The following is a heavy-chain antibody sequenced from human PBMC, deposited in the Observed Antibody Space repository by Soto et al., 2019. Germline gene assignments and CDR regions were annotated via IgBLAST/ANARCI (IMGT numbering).Heavy chain of an antibody. D-gene: IGHD6-13*01. J-gene: IGHJ5*02. CDR1: CYSIISGYY. CDR3: ARELHEQQLVLPSPFSATDDP. CDR2: IYHSGST. Sequence: KTSETLSLTCAVSCYSIISGYYWGWIRQPPGKGLEWIGSIYHSGSTYYNPSLKSRVTISVDTSKNQFSLKLSSVTAADTAVYYCARELHEQQLVLPSPFSATDDPWGQGTLVTVSS. V-gene: IGHV4-38-2*02.